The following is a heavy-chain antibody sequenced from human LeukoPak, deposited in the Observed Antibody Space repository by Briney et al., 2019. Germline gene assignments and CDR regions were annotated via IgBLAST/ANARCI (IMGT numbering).Heavy chain of an antibody. CDR3: AKDWGTHAFDI. D-gene: IGHD3-16*01. Sequence: GGSLRLSCAASGFSIIRSYMNWVRQVPGKGLEWVSVIYAGGNTYYADSVRGRFTISRDNSKNTLSLQMNSLSAEDTAVYYCAKDWGTHAFDIWGQGTMVTVSS. J-gene: IGHJ3*02. CDR1: GFSIIRSY. CDR2: IYAGGNT. V-gene: IGHV3-53*01.